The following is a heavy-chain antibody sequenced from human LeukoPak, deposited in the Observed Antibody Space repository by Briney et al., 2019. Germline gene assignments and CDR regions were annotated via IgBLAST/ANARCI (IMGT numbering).Heavy chain of an antibody. Sequence: GGSLRLSCAASGFTFSDAWVSWVRQAPGKGLEWVGRIKRKSEGGTSEYAETVKGRFTVSRDDSQHTLYLQMNSLQTEDTAVYYCTTIRMPKGGGVRIYYFDYWGQGTLVTVSS. V-gene: IGHV3-15*01. CDR1: GFTFSDAW. CDR2: IKRKSEGGTS. D-gene: IGHD2-15*01. CDR3: TTIRMPKGGGVRIYYFDY. J-gene: IGHJ4*02.